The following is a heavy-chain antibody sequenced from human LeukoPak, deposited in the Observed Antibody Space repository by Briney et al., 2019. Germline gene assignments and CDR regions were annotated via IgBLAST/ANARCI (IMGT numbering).Heavy chain of an antibody. Sequence: GASVKVSCKASGYTFTSYDINWVRQATGQGLEWMGWINVANGNTKYSQEFQGRVTITRDTSASTAYMELSSLRSEDTAVYYCARGSYFSDPWGQGTLVTVSS. CDR2: INVANGNT. J-gene: IGHJ5*02. CDR1: GYTFTSYD. CDR3: ARGSYFSDP. V-gene: IGHV1-3*01. D-gene: IGHD2-21*01.